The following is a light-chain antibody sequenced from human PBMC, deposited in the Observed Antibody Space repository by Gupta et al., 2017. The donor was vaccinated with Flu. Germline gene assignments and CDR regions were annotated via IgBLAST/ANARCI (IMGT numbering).Light chain of an antibody. CDR3: AVWDDRLRGKV. V-gene: IGLV1-47*01. J-gene: IGLJ2*01. CDR2: KNN. CDR1: TSNIETNN. Sequence: QAVLTQPPSTSGTPGQRVSISCSGSTSNIETNNVNWYQQFPGTAPKLLIYKNNQRPSGVPDRFAGSKSGTSASLAISGLRPEDEADDYCAVWDDRLRGKVFGGGTKLTVL.